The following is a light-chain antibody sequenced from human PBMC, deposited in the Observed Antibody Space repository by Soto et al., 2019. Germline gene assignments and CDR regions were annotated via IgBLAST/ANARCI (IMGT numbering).Light chain of an antibody. CDR2: EAS. J-gene: IGKJ4*01. CDR3: QQHANWPLT. CDR1: QIVGNN. Sequence: EVVMRQSPATLSVSRGEGATLSCRASQIVGNNLAWYQQKPGQAPGLLIYEASTRATGIPARFSGSGSGTDFTLTSSSPEPEDFAVYYCQQHANWPLTFRGGHKGDTK. V-gene: IGKV3-11*01.